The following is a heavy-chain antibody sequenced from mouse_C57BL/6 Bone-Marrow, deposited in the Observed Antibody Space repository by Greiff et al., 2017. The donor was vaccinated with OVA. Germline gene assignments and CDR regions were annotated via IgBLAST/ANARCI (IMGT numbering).Heavy chain of an antibody. D-gene: IGHD1-1*01. CDR2: IYPGDGDT. CDR3: ARVATTVEGGFFAY. J-gene: IGHJ3*01. CDR1: GYAFSSSW. V-gene: IGHV1-82*01. Sequence: VQLQQSGPELVKPGASVKISCKASGYAFSSSWMNWVKQRPGKGLEWIGRIYPGDGDTNYNGKFKGKATLTADKSSSTAYMQLSILTSEDSAVYFCARVATTVEGGFFAYWGQGTLVTVSA.